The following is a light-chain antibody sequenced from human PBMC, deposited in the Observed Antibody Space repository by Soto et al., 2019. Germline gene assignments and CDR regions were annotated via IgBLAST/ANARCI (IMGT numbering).Light chain of an antibody. CDR2: AAS. CDR3: QQSYSAPFT. CDR1: QSTSSY. V-gene: IGKV1-39*01. J-gene: IGKJ3*01. Sequence: DIQMTQSPSSLSASVGDRVTITCRASQSTSSYLNWYQQKQGKAPKLLISAASSLQSGVPSRFSGSGSGTDFTLTISSLQPEDFATYYCQQSYSAPFTFGPGTTVDLK.